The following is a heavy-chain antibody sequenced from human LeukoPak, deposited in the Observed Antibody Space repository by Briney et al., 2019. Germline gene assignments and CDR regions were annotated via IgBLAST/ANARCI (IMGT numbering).Heavy chain of an antibody. CDR3: ARGDMYYFDY. CDR1: GGSISSYY. Sequence: SQTLSLTCTVSGGSISSYYWSWIRQPPGKGLEWIGYIYYSGSTNYNPSLKSRVTISVDTSKNQFSLKLSSVTAADTAVYYCARGDMYYFDYWGQGTLVTVSS. D-gene: IGHD1-26*01. J-gene: IGHJ4*02. V-gene: IGHV4-59*01. CDR2: IYYSGST.